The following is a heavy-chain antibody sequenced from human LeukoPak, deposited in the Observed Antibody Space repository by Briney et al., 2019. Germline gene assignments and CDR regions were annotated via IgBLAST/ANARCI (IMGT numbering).Heavy chain of an antibody. V-gene: IGHV3-7*01. CDR1: GFTFSSYW. CDR3: ARDDCSSISCYHNWFDP. D-gene: IGHD2-2*01. CDR2: IKQDGSEK. Sequence: GGSLRLSCAASGFTFSSYWMSWVRQAPGKGLEWVANIKQDGSEKYYVDSVKGRFTISRDNAKNSLYLQMNSLRAEDAAVYYCARDDCSSISCYHNWFDPWGQGTLVTVSS. J-gene: IGHJ5*02.